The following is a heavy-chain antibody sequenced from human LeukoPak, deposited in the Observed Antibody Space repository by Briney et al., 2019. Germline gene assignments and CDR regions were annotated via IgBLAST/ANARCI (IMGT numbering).Heavy chain of an antibody. D-gene: IGHD5-24*01. J-gene: IGHJ6*03. Sequence: SETLSLTCAVYGGSFSGYYWSSIRQPPGKGLEWIGEINHSGSTNYNPSLKSRVTISVDTSKNQFSLKLSSVTAADTVVYYCARVLRWLQPRGYYYYMDVWGKGTTVTVSS. CDR1: GGSFSGYY. V-gene: IGHV4-34*01. CDR2: INHSGST. CDR3: ARVLRWLQPRGYYYYMDV.